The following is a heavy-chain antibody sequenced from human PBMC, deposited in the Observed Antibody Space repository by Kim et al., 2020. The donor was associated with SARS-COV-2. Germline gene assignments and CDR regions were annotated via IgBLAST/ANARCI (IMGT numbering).Heavy chain of an antibody. V-gene: IGHV3-23*01. CDR1: GFTFNNYA. CDR2: TTGDGFT. Sequence: GGSLRLSCVASGFTFNNYAMTWVRQSPGKGLEWVSSTTGDGFTYYADSVTGRFTISRDNSKNTLYLQMHSLRTDDAAIYFCGRDPNGDYIGAFEFWGQGT. D-gene: IGHD2-8*01. J-gene: IGHJ3*01. CDR3: GRDPNGDYIGAFEF.